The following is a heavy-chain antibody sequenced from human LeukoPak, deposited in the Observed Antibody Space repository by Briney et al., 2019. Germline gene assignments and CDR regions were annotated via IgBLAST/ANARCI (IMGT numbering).Heavy chain of an antibody. CDR2: ITSDGTSI. V-gene: IGHV3-74*03. CDR3: AKDQRKTYYYDSSGYYSFDY. D-gene: IGHD3-22*01. CDR1: GFSFSPTW. Sequence: GGSLRLSCAASGFSFSPTWMHWVRQPPGQGLVWVARITSDGTSISYAESVKGRFTISRDNAKNTLYLQMNSLRAEDTAVYYCAKDQRKTYYYDSSGYYSFDYWGQGTLVTVSS. J-gene: IGHJ4*02.